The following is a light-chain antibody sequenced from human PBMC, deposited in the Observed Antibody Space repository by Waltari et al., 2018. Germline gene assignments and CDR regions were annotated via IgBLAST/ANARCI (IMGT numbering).Light chain of an antibody. Sequence: DIQMTQSPSSLSASVGDRVTIPCRASQSISSYLNWYQQKPGKAPQLLIYAASSLQSGVPSRFSGSGSGTDFTLNISSLQPEDFATYYCQQSYSTPPLTFGGGTKVEIK. CDR2: AAS. V-gene: IGKV1-39*01. J-gene: IGKJ4*01. CDR3: QQSYSTPPLT. CDR1: QSISSY.